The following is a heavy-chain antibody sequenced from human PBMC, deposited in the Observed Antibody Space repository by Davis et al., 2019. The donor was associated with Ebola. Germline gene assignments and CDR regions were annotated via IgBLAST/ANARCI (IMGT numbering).Heavy chain of an antibody. CDR3: VKDDKFASVGPRGVDH. J-gene: IGHJ4*02. D-gene: IGHD3-10*01. V-gene: IGHV3-30*04. CDR2: ISYDGGKT. CDR1: AFTFSDYA. Sequence: GGSLRLSCAASAFTFSDYAMHWVRQTAKGLEWVAVISYDGGKTYYEDSVKGRFTISRDNSKNTLYLQMSSLRLEDTAVYFCVKDDKFASVGPRGVDHWGQGTQVIVSS.